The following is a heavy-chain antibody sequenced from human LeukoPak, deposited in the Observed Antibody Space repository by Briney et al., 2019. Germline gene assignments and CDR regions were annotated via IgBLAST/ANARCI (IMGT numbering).Heavy chain of an antibody. CDR3: ARLIGYYGSGSYYPDY. Sequence: SETLSLTCTVSGGSISSYYWSWIRQPPGKGLEWIGYIYYSGSTNYNPSLKSRVTISVDTSKNQFSLKLSSVTAADTAVYYCARLIGYYGSGSYYPDYWGQGTLVTVSS. CDR1: GGSISSYY. V-gene: IGHV4-59*08. CDR2: IYYSGST. J-gene: IGHJ4*02. D-gene: IGHD3-10*01.